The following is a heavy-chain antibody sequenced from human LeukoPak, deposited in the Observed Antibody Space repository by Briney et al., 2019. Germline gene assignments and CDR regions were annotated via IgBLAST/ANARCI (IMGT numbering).Heavy chain of an antibody. CDR3: AREDAVSSDDAFDL. D-gene: IGHD6-19*01. CDR1: GGSVSTIDYY. CDR2: VYYSGST. V-gene: IGHV4-39*07. Sequence: SETLSLTCTGSGGSVSTIDYYGGWIRQPPGKRLERIGSVYYSGSTYYNAPLKSRVTISVDTSKNQFSLKLSAVTAADTAMYYCAREDAVSSDDAFDLWGQGTMVTVS. J-gene: IGHJ3*01.